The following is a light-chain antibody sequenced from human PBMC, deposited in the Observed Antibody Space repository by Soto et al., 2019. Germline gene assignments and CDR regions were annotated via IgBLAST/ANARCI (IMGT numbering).Light chain of an antibody. CDR1: QSISSY. V-gene: IGKV1-39*01. J-gene: IGKJ1*01. CDR2: AAS. Sequence: DIQMTQSPSSLSASVGDRVTITCRASQSISSYLNWYQQKPGKAPKLLIYAASSLQSGVPSRFSGSGSGTDFTLTISSLQPEDFATYYCQQSYSTSWTFAQGPKVEIK. CDR3: QQSYSTSWT.